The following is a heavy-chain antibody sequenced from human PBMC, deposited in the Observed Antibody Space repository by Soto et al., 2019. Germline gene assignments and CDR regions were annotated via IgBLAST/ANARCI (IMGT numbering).Heavy chain of an antibody. D-gene: IGHD2-15*01. J-gene: IGHJ3*02. Sequence: GGSLRLSCAASGFTFSSYWMSWVRQAPGKGLEWVANIKQDGSEKYYVDSVKGRFTISRDNAKNSLYLQMNSLRAEDTAVYYCARAPAYCSVGGAAPPPPPHFEIWGQGTQVTVSS. V-gene: IGHV3-7*01. CDR1: GFTFSSYW. CDR3: ARAPAYCSVGGAAPPPPPHFEI. CDR2: IKQDGSEK.